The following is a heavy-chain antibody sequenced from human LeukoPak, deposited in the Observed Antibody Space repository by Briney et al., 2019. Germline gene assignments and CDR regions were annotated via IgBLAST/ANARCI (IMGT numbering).Heavy chain of an antibody. V-gene: IGHV4-61*02. Sequence: SETLSLTCTVSGDSISSGFYYWSWIRQPAGKGLEWIGRIFTSGSTNYNPSLKSRVTISVDTSKNQFSLKLNSVTAADTAVYYCARDHSSSSEDYWGQGTLVTVSS. J-gene: IGHJ4*02. CDR2: IFTSGST. CDR3: ARDHSSSSEDY. D-gene: IGHD6-13*01. CDR1: GDSISSGFYY.